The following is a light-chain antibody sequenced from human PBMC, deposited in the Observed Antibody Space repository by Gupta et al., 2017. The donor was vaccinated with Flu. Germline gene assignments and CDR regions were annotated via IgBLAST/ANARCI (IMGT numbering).Light chain of an antibody. V-gene: IGKV3-20*01. CDR1: QSTTNSY. J-gene: IGKJ4*01. CDR2: GGS. CDR3: QGYGCYQEDP. Sequence: VLTQSPGTLSLSPGERATLSCRASQSTTNSYSAWYKQKPGQAPRLLIYGGSSRDTGIPDRFRDSGYGKDCTLTINRREPEDCAVYYCQGYGCYQEDPFGGGTXVEIK.